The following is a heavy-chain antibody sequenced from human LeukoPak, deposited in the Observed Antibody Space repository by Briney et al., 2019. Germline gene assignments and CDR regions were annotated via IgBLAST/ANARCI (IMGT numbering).Heavy chain of an antibody. CDR1: GYTFTSYY. CDR2: IGTYNGNT. Sequence: ASVKVSCKASGYTFTSYYMHWVRQAPGQGLEWMGWIGTYNGNTKYAQEFQGRVTMTRDTSTSTGYMELRNLRSDDTAVYFRVREWDHTRMTFDIWGQGTMVTVSS. D-gene: IGHD1-26*01. J-gene: IGHJ3*02. V-gene: IGHV1/OR15-2*02. CDR3: VREWDHTRMTFDI.